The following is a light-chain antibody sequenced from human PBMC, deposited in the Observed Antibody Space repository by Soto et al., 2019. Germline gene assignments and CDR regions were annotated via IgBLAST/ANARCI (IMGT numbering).Light chain of an antibody. Sequence: DLQMTQSPSTLSASVGDRVTITCRASQSISTWLAWYQQKPGKAPKLLIYKASSSESGVTSRFSGSGSGTEFTLNINSQESADFSTYYCQEYNSYSRGTFGQGNKVAIK. CDR1: QSISTW. J-gene: IGKJ1*01. V-gene: IGKV1-5*03. CDR3: QEYNSYSRGT. CDR2: KAS.